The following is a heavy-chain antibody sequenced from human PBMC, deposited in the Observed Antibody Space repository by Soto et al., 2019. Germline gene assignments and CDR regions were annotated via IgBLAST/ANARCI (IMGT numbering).Heavy chain of an antibody. CDR1: GDSMSNTNW. J-gene: IGHJ4*02. Sequence: QVQLQESGPGLVKPSGTLSLTCAVSGDSMSNTNWWSWVRQPPGKGLEWIGEIYHSGSTNYNPSIKSRVTISVDKSKNQFSLNLTSVTAADTAVYYCAKRSLRRVRFLETHWGQGTLVTVSS. CDR3: AKRSLRRVRFLETH. CDR2: IYHSGST. V-gene: IGHV4-4*02. D-gene: IGHD3-3*01.